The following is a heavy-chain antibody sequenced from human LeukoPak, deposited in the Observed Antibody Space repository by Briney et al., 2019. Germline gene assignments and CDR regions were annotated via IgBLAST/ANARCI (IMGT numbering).Heavy chain of an antibody. CDR2: IIPIFGTA. D-gene: IGHD5-18*01. CDR1: GGSFSSYA. Sequence: GASVKVSCKASGGSFSSYAISWVRQAPGQGLEWMGGIIPIFGTANYAQKFQGRVTITADESTSTAYMELSSLRSEDTAVYYCARGYSYGFRWFDPWGQGTLVTVSS. J-gene: IGHJ5*02. V-gene: IGHV1-69*13. CDR3: ARGYSYGFRWFDP.